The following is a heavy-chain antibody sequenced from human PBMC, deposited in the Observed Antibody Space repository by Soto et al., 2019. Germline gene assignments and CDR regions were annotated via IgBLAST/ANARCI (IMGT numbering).Heavy chain of an antibody. CDR2: MYYTGVT. Sequence: QVQLQESGPGLLKASETLSLTCSVSGGSVRSGNHFWNWIRQPPGRGLEWLGYMYYTGVTNYNPSLKRRVTMSVDTSKDQFSLNQTYLTAADTAVYYCARGGEPLGYYGLDVWGQGTTVTVSS. CDR3: ARGGEPLGYYGLDV. V-gene: IGHV4-61*01. J-gene: IGHJ6*02. CDR1: GGSVRSGNHF.